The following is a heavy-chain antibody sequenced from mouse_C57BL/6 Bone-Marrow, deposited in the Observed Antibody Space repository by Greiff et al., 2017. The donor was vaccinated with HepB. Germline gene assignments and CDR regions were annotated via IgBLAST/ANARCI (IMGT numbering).Heavy chain of an antibody. J-gene: IGHJ2*01. D-gene: IGHD3-2*02. CDR3: ARRRTAQGDY. CDR2: IHPNSGST. Sequence: QVQLQQSGAELVKPGASVKLSCKASGYTFTSYWMHWVKQRPGQGLEWIGMIHPNSGSTNYNEKFKSKATLTVDKSSSTAYMQLISLTSEDSAVYYCARRRTAQGDYWGQGTTLTVSS. V-gene: IGHV1-64*01. CDR1: GYTFTSYW.